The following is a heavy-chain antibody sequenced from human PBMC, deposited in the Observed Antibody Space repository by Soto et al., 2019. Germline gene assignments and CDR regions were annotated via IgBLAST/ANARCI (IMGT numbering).Heavy chain of an antibody. CDR3: AKARRTLAGNFYYSGLDV. J-gene: IGHJ6*02. V-gene: IGHV3-23*01. CDR2: ISGSGGST. Sequence: EVQLLESGGGLVQPGGSPRLSCAASGFTFSSHAMSWVRQAPGKGLEWVSTISGSGGSTYYADSVRGRFTISRDNSKNTLYLQMNSLRAEDTAVFYCAKARRTLAGNFYYSGLDVWGQGTTVTVSS. CDR1: GFTFSSHA. D-gene: IGHD6-19*01.